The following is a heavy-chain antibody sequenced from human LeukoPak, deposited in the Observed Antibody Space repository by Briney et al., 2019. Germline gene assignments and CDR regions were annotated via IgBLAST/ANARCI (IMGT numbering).Heavy chain of an antibody. Sequence: GASVTVSCKASAGTFSSYAISWVRQAPGQGLEWMGRIIPMVGIANYGQKFQGRVTITADKSTSTAYMELSSMRSEDTAVYYCARADSSGYYVGYWGQGTLVTVSS. D-gene: IGHD3-22*01. V-gene: IGHV1-69*10. CDR1: AGTFSSYA. CDR2: IIPMVGIA. J-gene: IGHJ4*02. CDR3: ARADSSGYYVGY.